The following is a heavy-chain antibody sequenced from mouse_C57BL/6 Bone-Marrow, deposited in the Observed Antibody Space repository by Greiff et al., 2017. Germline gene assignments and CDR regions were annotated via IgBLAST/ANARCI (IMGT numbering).Heavy chain of an antibody. CDR1: GFTFSSYG. J-gene: IGHJ2*01. V-gene: IGHV5-6*02. CDR2: ISSGGGYP. CDR3: ARGDYDGRNPDFDY. Sequence: EVKLVESGGDLVKPGGSLKLSCAASGFTFSSYGMSWVRQTPDKRLEWVATISSGGGYPYYPDSVKGRFTISRDNAKNTLYLQMSRLKAEDTAMYYCARGDYDGRNPDFDYWGQGTTLTVSS. D-gene: IGHD1-1*01.